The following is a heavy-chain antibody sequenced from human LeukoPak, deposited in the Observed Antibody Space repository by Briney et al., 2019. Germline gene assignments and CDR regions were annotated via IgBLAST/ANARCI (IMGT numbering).Heavy chain of an antibody. V-gene: IGHV3-30-3*01. D-gene: IGHD3-22*01. Sequence: GRSLRLSCAASGFTFSSYAMHWVRQAPGKGLEWVAVISYDGSNKYYADSVKGRFTISRDNSKNTLYLQMNSLGAEDTAVYYCAKEYYYDNGGYPYYFDYWGQGTLVTVSS. CDR2: ISYDGSNK. CDR1: GFTFSSYA. J-gene: IGHJ4*02. CDR3: AKEYYYDNGGYPYYFDY.